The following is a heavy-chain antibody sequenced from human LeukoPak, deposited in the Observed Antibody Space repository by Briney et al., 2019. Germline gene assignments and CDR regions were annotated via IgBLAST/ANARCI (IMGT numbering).Heavy chain of an antibody. Sequence: GGSLRLSCAASGFTFSTYWMHWVRQAPGKGLEWVSSISSSSSYIYYADSVKGRFTISRDNAKNSLYLQMNSLRAEDTAVYYCARAKGDYGDYDGDAFDIWGQGTMVTVSS. V-gene: IGHV3-21*01. J-gene: IGHJ3*02. CDR2: ISSSSSYI. D-gene: IGHD4-17*01. CDR3: ARAKGDYGDYDGDAFDI. CDR1: GFTFSTYW.